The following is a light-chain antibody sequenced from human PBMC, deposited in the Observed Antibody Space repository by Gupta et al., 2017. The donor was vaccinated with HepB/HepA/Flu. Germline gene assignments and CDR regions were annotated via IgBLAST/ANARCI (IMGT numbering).Light chain of an antibody. Sequence: QSVLTQPPSASGPPGQRVTISCSGSSSNIGTNYVYWYQQLPGTAPKLLIYRNIHRPSGVPDRFSGSKSGTSVSLAISGVRSEEEADYYCAAWDDSLSGWVFGGGTKLTVL. CDR1: SSNIGTNY. CDR3: AAWDDSLSGWV. V-gene: IGLV1-47*01. CDR2: RNI. J-gene: IGLJ3*02.